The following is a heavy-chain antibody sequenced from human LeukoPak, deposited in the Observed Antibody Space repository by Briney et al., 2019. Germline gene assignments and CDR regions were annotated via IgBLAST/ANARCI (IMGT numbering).Heavy chain of an antibody. Sequence: GGSLRLSCAASGLAFSNAWMSWVRQAPGKGLEWVGRIKTTTGGGTADYAAPAKGRFTVSRDDSKNTLYLQMNGLQTEDTAVYYCTTNLAFDIWGQGILVTVSS. CDR3: TTNLAFDI. V-gene: IGHV3-15*01. J-gene: IGHJ3*02. CDR1: GLAFSNAW. CDR2: IKTTTGGGTA.